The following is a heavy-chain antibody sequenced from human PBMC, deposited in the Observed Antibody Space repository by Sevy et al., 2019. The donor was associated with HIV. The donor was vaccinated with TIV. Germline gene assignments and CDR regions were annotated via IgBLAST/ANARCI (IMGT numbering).Heavy chain of an antibody. D-gene: IGHD6-13*01. V-gene: IGHV3-23*01. CDR2: ISGSGGST. J-gene: IGHJ5*02. CDR1: GFTFSSYA. CDR3: AKTRFNFIAAAANNWFDP. Sequence: GGSLRLSCAASGFTFSSYAMSWVRQAPGKGLEWVSTISGSGGSTYYADSVKGRFTISRDNSKNTLYLQMSSLRAEDTAVYYCAKTRFNFIAAAANNWFDPWGQGTLVTVSS.